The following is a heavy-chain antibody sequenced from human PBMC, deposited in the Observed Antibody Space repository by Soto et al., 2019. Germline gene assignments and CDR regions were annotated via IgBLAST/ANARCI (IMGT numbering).Heavy chain of an antibody. D-gene: IGHD3-10*01. J-gene: IGHJ5*02. CDR3: ARTPLVTMVRGVISNWFDP. V-gene: IGHV1-3*05. CDR2: INAGNGNT. CDR1: GYTFTSYA. Sequence: QVQLVQSGAEEKKPGASVKVSCKASGYTFTSYAMHWVRQAPGQRLEWMGCINAGNGNTKYSQKFQGRVTITRDTSASTAYMELSSLRSEDTAVYYCARTPLVTMVRGVISNWFDPWGQGTLVTVAS.